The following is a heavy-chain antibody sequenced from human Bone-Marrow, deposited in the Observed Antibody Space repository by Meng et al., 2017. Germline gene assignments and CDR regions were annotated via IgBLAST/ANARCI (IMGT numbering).Heavy chain of an antibody. D-gene: IGHD6-19*01. CDR3: EAVAGTFIYYYYGMDV. CDR2: ISSSSSYI. Sequence: GESLKISCAASGFTFSSYSMNWVRQAPGKGLEWVSSISSSSSYIYYADSVKGRFTISRDNAKNSLYLQMNSLRAEDTAVYYCEAVAGTFIYYYYGMDVWVQGTTVTVSS. V-gene: IGHV3-21*01. J-gene: IGHJ6*02. CDR1: GFTFSSYS.